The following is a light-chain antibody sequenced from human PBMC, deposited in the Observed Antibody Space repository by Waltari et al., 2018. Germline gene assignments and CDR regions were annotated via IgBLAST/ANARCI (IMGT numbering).Light chain of an antibody. V-gene: IGLV2-11*01. CDR3: SSYVGSQTVV. J-gene: IGLJ2*01. CDR1: SGDVGGYNY. Sequence: QSALTQPRSVSGSPGQSVTISCTVTSGDVGGYNYVPWYQQHPGKAPKLMIYDVSERPSGVPDRFSGSKSGNTASLTISGLQADDEADYYCSSYVGSQTVVFGGGTKLTVL. CDR2: DVS.